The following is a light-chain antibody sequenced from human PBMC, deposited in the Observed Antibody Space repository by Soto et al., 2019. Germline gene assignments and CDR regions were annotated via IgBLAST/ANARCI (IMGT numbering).Light chain of an antibody. CDR2: AAS. Sequence: EIVMTQSPATLSVSPGERATLSCRASQSVSNKLAWYQQRPGQAPRLLIYAASARATGLPARFSGSGSGTEFTLTISSLQSEDFGIYYCQQYDNWPLTFGQGTKVDIK. J-gene: IGKJ1*01. CDR1: QSVSNK. V-gene: IGKV3-15*01. CDR3: QQYDNWPLT.